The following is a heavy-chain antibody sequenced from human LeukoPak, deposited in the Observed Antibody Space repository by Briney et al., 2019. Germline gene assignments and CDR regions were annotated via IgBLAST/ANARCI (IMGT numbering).Heavy chain of an antibody. J-gene: IGHJ6*03. Sequence: PVASVKVSCKASGGTFSSYAISWVRQAPGQGLEWMGGIIPIFGTANYAQKFQGRVTITTDESTSTAYMELSSLRSEDTAVYYCARGIAALPEYYYMDVWGKGTTVTVSS. CDR1: GGTFSSYA. CDR2: IIPIFGTA. D-gene: IGHD6-13*01. V-gene: IGHV1-69*05. CDR3: ARGIAALPEYYYMDV.